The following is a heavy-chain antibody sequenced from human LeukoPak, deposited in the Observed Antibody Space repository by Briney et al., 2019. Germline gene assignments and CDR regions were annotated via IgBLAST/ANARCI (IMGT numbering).Heavy chain of an antibody. CDR3: ARGVYISPGRVLEY. D-gene: IGHD3-9*01. CDR1: GLTFSRHP. Sequence: GGSLRLSCVASGLTFSRHPMSWVRPAPGDGLELVSANGGGVMDRYAGALMRRSTTSRDSSKNTLYLQTNSLRAEDTAVYRCARGVYISPGRVLEYWGRGTLVTVSS. V-gene: IGHV3-23*01. J-gene: IGHJ4*02. CDR2: NGGGVMD.